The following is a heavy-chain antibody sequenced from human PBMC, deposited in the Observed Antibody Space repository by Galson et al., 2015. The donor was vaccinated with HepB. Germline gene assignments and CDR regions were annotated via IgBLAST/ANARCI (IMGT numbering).Heavy chain of an antibody. CDR2: ISAYNGNT. D-gene: IGHD2-8*02. V-gene: IGHV1-18*01. Sequence: SVKVSCKASGYSFTSYGITWLRQAPGQGLEWMEWISAYNGNTNYAQKVQGRVTMTTDTSASTAYMELRSLRSDDTAVYYCARDGLHWISLGFDYWGQGTLVTVSS. J-gene: IGHJ4*02. CDR1: GYSFTSYG. CDR3: ARDGLHWISLGFDY.